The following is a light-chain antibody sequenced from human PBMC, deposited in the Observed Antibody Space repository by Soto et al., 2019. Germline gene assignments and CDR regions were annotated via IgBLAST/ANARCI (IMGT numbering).Light chain of an antibody. J-gene: IGLJ3*02. CDR2: DVS. Sequence: QSALTQPRSVSGSPGQSVTISCTGTSSDVGDYNYVSWYQQYPGKAPKLVIYDVSKRPSGVPDRFSGSKPGNTASLTISGLQAEDEADYYCCSFAGSYTFWVFGGGTKLTVL. CDR3: CSFAGSYTFWV. CDR1: SSDVGDYNY. V-gene: IGLV2-11*01.